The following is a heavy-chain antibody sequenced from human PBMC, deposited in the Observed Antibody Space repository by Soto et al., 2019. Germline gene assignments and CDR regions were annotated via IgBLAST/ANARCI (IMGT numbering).Heavy chain of an antibody. CDR1: GGSISSGGYY. CDR3: ARFVYDSSGYYYYYYGMDV. J-gene: IGHJ6*02. V-gene: IGHV4-31*03. D-gene: IGHD3-22*01. CDR2: IYYSGST. Sequence: TLSLTCTVSGGSISSGGYYWSWIRQHPGKGLEWIGYIYYSGSTYYNPSLKSRVTISVDTSKNQFSLKLSSVTAADTAVYYCARFVYDSSGYYYYYYGMDVWGQGTTVTVSS.